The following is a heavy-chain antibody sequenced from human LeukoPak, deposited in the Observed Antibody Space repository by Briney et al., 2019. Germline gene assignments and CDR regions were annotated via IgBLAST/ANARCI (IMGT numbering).Heavy chain of an antibody. D-gene: IGHD1-26*01. Sequence: GGSLRLSCAASGFTFSSYSMNWVRQAPGKGLEWVSSISSSSSYIYYADSVKGRFTISRDNAKNSPYLQMNSLRAEDTAVYYYARDDSGSYSYWFAPGGQGTLVTVSS. J-gene: IGHJ5*02. CDR1: GFTFSSYS. V-gene: IGHV3-21*01. CDR2: ISSSSSYI. CDR3: ARDDSGSYSYWFAP.